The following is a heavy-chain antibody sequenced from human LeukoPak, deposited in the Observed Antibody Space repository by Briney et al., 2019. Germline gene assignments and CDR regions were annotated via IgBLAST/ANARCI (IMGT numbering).Heavy chain of an antibody. Sequence: GGSLRLSCAASGFTFSSYAMHWVRQAPGKGLEWVALISYDGGNKYYADSVKGRSTISRDNSKDTLYLQMSTLRADDTAVYYCGRSMDSSTSRLIEYWGQGTLVTVSS. CDR1: GFTFSSYA. J-gene: IGHJ4*02. V-gene: IGHV3-30-3*01. D-gene: IGHD6-6*01. CDR2: ISYDGGNK. CDR3: GRSMDSSTSRLIEY.